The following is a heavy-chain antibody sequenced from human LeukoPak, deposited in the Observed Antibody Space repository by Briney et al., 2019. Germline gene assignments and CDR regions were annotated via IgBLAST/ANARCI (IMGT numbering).Heavy chain of an antibody. V-gene: IGHV1-2*02. CDR2: IKPNSGGT. J-gene: IGHJ4*02. Sequence: ASVKVSCKASGYTFTDYYMHWVRQAPGQGLEWMGRIKPNSGGTNYAQKFQGRVTMTRDTSISTAYMELSSLRSEDTAVYYCARGDYVWGSYRPFDYWGQGTLVTVSS. D-gene: IGHD3-16*02. CDR3: ARGDYVWGSYRPFDY. CDR1: GYTFTDYY.